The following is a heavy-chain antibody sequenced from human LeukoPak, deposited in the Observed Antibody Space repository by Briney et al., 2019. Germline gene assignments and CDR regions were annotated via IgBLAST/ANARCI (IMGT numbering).Heavy chain of an antibody. CDR3: AKGTYYYDSSGYYGGYYFDY. V-gene: IGHV3-23*01. CDR1: GFTFSSYD. CDR2: IIGSGGST. Sequence: GGSLRLSCAASGFTFSSYDMSWVRQAPGKGLEWVSAIIGSGGSTYYADSVKGRFTISRDNSRNTLYLQMNSLRAEDTAVYYCAKGTYYYDSSGYYGGYYFDYWGQGTLVTVSS. J-gene: IGHJ4*02. D-gene: IGHD3-22*01.